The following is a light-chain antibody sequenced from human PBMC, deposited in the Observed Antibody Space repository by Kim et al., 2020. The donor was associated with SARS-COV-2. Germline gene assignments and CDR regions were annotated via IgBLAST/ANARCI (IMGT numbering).Light chain of an antibody. Sequence: IVLTQSPDSLAVSLGETATINCKSSQNLLFSPNKKNYLAWYQQKQGQPPKLLFYWASTRESGVPDRFSGSGSGTDFTLTISSLQAEDVAVYYCQQYYNTPPALTFGGGTKVDIK. CDR3: QQYYNTPPALT. V-gene: IGKV4-1*01. CDR1: QNLLFSPNKKNY. CDR2: WAS. J-gene: IGKJ4*01.